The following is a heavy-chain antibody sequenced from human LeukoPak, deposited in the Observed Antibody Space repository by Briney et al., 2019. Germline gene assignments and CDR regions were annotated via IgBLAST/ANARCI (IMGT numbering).Heavy chain of an antibody. CDR3: ARDHHSYGADY. Sequence: ASVKVSCKASGGTFSSYAISWVRQAPGQGLEWMGGIIPIFGTANYAQKFQGRVTITEDKSTSTAYMELSSLRSEDTAVYYCARDHHSYGADYWGQGTLVTVSS. CDR1: GGTFSSYA. D-gene: IGHD5-18*01. J-gene: IGHJ4*02. V-gene: IGHV1-69*06. CDR2: IIPIFGTA.